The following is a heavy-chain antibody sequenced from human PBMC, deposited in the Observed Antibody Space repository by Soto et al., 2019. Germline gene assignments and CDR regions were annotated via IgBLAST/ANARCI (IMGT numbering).Heavy chain of an antibody. Sequence: QVQLQESGPGLVKPSGTLSLTCAVSGVSIGSHDWWTWVRQPPGKGLEWIGESHQSGNTNYNSSLESRVTISLDKSKNHFSLQLSSVTVADTAVYYCATRDTGRVYWGQGTLVTDSS. J-gene: IGHJ4*02. CDR2: SHQSGNT. D-gene: IGHD5-18*01. CDR1: GVSIGSHDW. V-gene: IGHV4-4*02. CDR3: ATRDTGRVY.